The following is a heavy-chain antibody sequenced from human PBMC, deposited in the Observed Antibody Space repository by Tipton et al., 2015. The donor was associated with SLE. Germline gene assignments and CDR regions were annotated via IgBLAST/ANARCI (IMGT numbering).Heavy chain of an antibody. Sequence: TLSLTCTVSGGSISSSSYYWGWIRQPPGKGLEWIGEINHSGSTNYNPSLKSRVTISVDTSKNQFSLKLSSVTAADTAVYYCARGGAWLSSYYYYYYGMDVWGRGTLVTVSS. CDR3: ARGGAWLSSYYYYYYGMDV. J-gene: IGHJ6*02. V-gene: IGHV4-39*07. CDR2: INHSGST. D-gene: IGHD3-22*01. CDR1: GGSISSSSYY.